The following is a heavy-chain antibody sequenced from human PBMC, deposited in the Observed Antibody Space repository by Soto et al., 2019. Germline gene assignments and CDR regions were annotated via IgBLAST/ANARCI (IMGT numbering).Heavy chain of an antibody. J-gene: IGHJ5*02. CDR3: ARSRQQRLDNWFDP. Sequence: PSETLSLTCTVSGGSFKSGSYSWSWIRQPPGKGLEWIGYVYHTGRTSYNPSLKSRVSISMDTSKNQFSLNLDSVTAADTAVYFCARSRQQRLDNWFDPWGQGTLVTVSS. CDR2: VYHTGRT. D-gene: IGHD6-13*01. V-gene: IGHV4-61*01. CDR1: GGSFKSGSYS.